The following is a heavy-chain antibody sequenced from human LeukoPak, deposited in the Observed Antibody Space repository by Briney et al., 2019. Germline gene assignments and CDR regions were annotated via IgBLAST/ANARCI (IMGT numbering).Heavy chain of an antibody. D-gene: IGHD3-10*01. CDR1: GYNFGGYW. CDR2: VYPADSDT. J-gene: IGHJ6*02. Sequence: GESLKISCKGSGYNFGGYWIGWVRHMPGKGLEWMGIVYPADSDTRYSPSFRGQVTISADKSITTAYLQWSSLTASDTAMYYCARLKNYDYGMDVWGQGTTVTVSS. CDR3: ARLKNYDYGMDV. V-gene: IGHV5-51*01.